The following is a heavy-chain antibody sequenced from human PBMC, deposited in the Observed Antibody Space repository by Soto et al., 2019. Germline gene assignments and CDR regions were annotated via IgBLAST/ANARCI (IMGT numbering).Heavy chain of an antibody. CDR1: GGSISRYD. J-gene: IGHJ5*02. Sequence: SGTLSLTCTVSGGSISRYDMSWIRQPPGKGQEWIGYIYYSGSTNYNPSLKSRVPISVDTSKNQFSLKLSSVTAADTAVYYCARGPKYYDILTGYLWDPPDRGWFAPWGQGTLVTVSS. CDR3: ARGPKYYDILTGYLWDPPDRGWFAP. V-gene: IGHV4-59*01. CDR2: IYYSGST. D-gene: IGHD3-9*01.